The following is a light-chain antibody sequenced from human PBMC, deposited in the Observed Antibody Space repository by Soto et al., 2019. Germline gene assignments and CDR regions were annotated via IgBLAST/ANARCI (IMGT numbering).Light chain of an antibody. Sequence: IQLTQSPSSLSASVGDRVTITCRASQAITNYLAWYQQRPGKAPNIVIYAASTLQSGVPSRFSGSGSGTDFTLTISSLQPEDFATYYCQQFSSYPYTFGQGTKLEI. CDR3: QQFSSYPYT. CDR1: QAITNY. V-gene: IGKV1-9*01. CDR2: AAS. J-gene: IGKJ2*01.